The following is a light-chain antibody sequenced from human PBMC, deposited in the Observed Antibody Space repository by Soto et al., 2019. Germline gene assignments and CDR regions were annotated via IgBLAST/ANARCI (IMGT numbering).Light chain of an antibody. CDR3: QVWESSSDQYV. V-gene: IGLV3-21*01. J-gene: IGLJ1*01. CDR2: YDG. Sequence: SYELTQPPSVSVAPGKTARITCGGSSIGSKSVHWYQQRPGQAPVLVIYYDGRRPSGIPERFSGSNSGNTATLTIGRVEAGDEADYYCQVWESSSDQYVFGTGTKLTVL. CDR1: SIGSKS.